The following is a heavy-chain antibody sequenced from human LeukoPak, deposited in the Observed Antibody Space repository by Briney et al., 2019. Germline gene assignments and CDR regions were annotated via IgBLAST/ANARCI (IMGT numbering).Heavy chain of an antibody. CDR2: ISSNGGST. Sequence: GGSLRLSCSASGFTFSSYAMHWVRQAPGKGLEYVSAISSNGGSTYYADSVKGRFTISRDNSKNTLYLQMSSLRAEDTAAYYCVKSTEWELRLAFDIWGQGTMVTVSS. J-gene: IGHJ3*02. CDR3: VKSTEWELRLAFDI. D-gene: IGHD1-26*01. CDR1: GFTFSSYA. V-gene: IGHV3-64D*06.